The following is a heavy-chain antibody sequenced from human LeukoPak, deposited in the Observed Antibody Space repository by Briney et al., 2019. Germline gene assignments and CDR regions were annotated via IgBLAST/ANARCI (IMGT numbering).Heavy chain of an antibody. D-gene: IGHD3-22*01. CDR3: ARVNPFLYYDSSGHPTTHYGMDV. CDR2: ISYDGSNK. V-gene: IGHV3-30-3*01. J-gene: IGHJ6*02. Sequence: GGSLRLSCAASGFTFSSYAMHWVRQAPGKGLEWVAVISYDGSNKYYADSVKGRFTISRDNSKNTLYLQMNSLRAEDTAVYYCARVNPFLYYDSSGHPTTHYGMDVWGQGTTVTVSS. CDR1: GFTFSSYA.